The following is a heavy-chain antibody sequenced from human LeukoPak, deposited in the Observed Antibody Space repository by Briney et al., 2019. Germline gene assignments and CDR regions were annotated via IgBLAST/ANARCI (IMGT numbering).Heavy chain of an antibody. Sequence: GGSLRLSCAASGFTFSNYWMHWVRQAPGKGLVWVSRINTDGSSTTYADSVRGRFTISRDNAKSTLYLQMNSLRAEDTAVYYCARIYSGGNAGLLYWGQGTLVTVSS. V-gene: IGHV3-74*01. CDR2: INTDGSST. D-gene: IGHD4-23*01. CDR1: GFTFSNYW. CDR3: ARIYSGGNAGLLY. J-gene: IGHJ4*02.